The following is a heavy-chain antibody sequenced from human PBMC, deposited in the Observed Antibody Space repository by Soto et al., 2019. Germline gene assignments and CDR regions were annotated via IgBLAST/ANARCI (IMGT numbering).Heavy chain of an antibody. V-gene: IGHV1-18*01. CDR3: ASRQWLVSGYYYGMDV. D-gene: IGHD6-19*01. CDR2: NSAYNGNT. Sequence: QVQLVQSGAEVKKPGASVKVSCKASGYTFTNYGISWVRQAPGQGLEWMGWNSAYNGNTNYAQKLQGRVTMTTDTYQSTAYLELRSLRSDDTAVYYCASRQWLVSGYYYGMDVWGQGTTVTVSS. J-gene: IGHJ6*02. CDR1: GYTFTNYG.